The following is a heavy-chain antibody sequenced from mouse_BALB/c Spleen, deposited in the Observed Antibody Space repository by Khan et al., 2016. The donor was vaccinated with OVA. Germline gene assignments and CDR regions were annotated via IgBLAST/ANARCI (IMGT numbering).Heavy chain of an antibody. CDR1: GFSLTSYG. Sequence: VELVESGPGLVAPSQSLSITCTVSGFSLTSYGLHWVRQPPGKGLEWLGEIWAGGSKNYNSPILSRLSISKDNSKSQVFVKMNSLQTDDTAMDYCARLEDIWGQGTTLTVSS. D-gene: IGHD1-3*01. CDR2: IWAGGSK. V-gene: IGHV2-9*02. J-gene: IGHJ2*01. CDR3: ARLEDI.